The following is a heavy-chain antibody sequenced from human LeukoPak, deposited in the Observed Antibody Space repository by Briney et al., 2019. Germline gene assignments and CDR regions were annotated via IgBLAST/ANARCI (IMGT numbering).Heavy chain of an antibody. D-gene: IGHD4-17*01. CDR3: ARDADMTTVTNWFDP. CDR2: ISYDGSNK. J-gene: IGHJ5*02. V-gene: IGHV3-30*03. Sequence: GRSLRLSCAASGFTFSSYGMHWVRQAPGKGLEWVAVISYDGSNKYYADSVKGRFTISRDNSKNTLYLQMNSLRAEDTAVYYCARDADMTTVTNWFDPWGQGTLVTVSS. CDR1: GFTFSSYG.